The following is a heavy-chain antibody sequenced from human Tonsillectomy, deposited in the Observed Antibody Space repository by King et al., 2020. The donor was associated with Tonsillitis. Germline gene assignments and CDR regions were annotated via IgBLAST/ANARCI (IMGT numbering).Heavy chain of an antibody. Sequence: VQLVESGGGLVQPGGSLRLSCAASGFTFTGSAMHWVRQASGKGLEWVGRIRSKARSYATAYAASVSGRFTISRDDSKNTAYLQMNSLKTEDTAVYYCTSSEQLADFDYWGQGTLVTVSS. CDR1: GFTFTGSA. J-gene: IGHJ4*02. CDR2: IRSKARSYAT. V-gene: IGHV3-73*02. D-gene: IGHD6-6*01. CDR3: TSSEQLADFDY.